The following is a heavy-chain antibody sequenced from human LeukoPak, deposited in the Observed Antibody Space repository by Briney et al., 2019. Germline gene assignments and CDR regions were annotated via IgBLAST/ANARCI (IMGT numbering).Heavy chain of an antibody. CDR3: ARTPPYDFWSGYHFDY. J-gene: IGHJ4*02. CDR2: IWPDGNEK. D-gene: IGHD3-3*01. Sequence: QPGRSLRLSCAASGFSFNRRGMHWVRQAPGKGLEWVAIIWPDGNEKYYADSVKGRFTISRDNSKNTLYLQMSSLRAEDTAVYYRARTPPYDFWSGYHFDYWGQGTLVTVSS. V-gene: IGHV3-33*01. CDR1: GFSFNRRG.